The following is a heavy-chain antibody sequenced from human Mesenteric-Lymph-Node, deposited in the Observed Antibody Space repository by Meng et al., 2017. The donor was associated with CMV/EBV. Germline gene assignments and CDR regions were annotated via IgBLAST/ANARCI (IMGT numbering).Heavy chain of an antibody. J-gene: IGHJ5*02. CDR3: ARDNVNPEGFDP. CDR1: GYTFTDFY. Sequence: QVQLVQSRPEVGKPGASVMGSCKASGYTFTDFYIHWVRQAPGQGLEWMGRINPNSGVSNSAQNFQGRVTMTRDTSISTAYMELVRLTSDDTAVYYCARDNVNPEGFDPWGQGTLVTVSS. CDR2: INPNSGVS. V-gene: IGHV1-2*06. D-gene: IGHD2/OR15-2a*01.